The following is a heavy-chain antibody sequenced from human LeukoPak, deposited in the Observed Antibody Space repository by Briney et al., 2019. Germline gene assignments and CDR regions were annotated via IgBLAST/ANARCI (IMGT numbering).Heavy chain of an antibody. J-gene: IGHJ5*02. D-gene: IGHD2-2*01. Sequence: ASVKVSCKASGGTFSSNAMNWVRQAPGQGLEWMGGIIPIFGTTNYAQKFQGRVTITADESTSTAYMELSSLRSEDTAVYFCARDPTPGVPANAPGEWFDPWGQGTRVTVSS. CDR3: ARDPTPGVPANAPGEWFDP. CDR2: IIPIFGTT. CDR1: GGTFSSNA. V-gene: IGHV1-69*13.